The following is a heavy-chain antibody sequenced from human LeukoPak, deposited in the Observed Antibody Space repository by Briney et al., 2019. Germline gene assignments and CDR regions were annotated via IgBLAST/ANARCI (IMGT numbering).Heavy chain of an antibody. Sequence: GGSLRLSCAASGFTFSSYAMSRVRQAPGKGLEWVSTISGSGDSTYYADSVKGRFTTSRDNSKNTLHLQMNSLRAEDTAVYYCARGNYYGSGFDFWGQGPLVTFSS. D-gene: IGHD3-10*01. CDR3: ARGNYYGSGFDF. CDR1: GFTFSSYA. J-gene: IGHJ4*02. CDR2: ISGSGDST. V-gene: IGHV3-23*01.